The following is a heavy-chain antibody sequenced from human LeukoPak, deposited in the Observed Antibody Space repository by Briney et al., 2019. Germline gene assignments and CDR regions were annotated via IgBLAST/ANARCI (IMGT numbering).Heavy chain of an antibody. V-gene: IGHV3-48*01. CDR1: GFTFSSYS. D-gene: IGHD3-3*01. Sequence: GGSLRLXCAASGFTFSSYSMNWVRQAPGKGLEWVSYISSSSSTIYYADSVKGRFTISRDNAKNSLYLQMNSLRAEDTAVYYCARDYDFWSGYPTYDYWGQGTLVTVSS. J-gene: IGHJ4*02. CDR3: ARDYDFWSGYPTYDY. CDR2: ISSSSSTI.